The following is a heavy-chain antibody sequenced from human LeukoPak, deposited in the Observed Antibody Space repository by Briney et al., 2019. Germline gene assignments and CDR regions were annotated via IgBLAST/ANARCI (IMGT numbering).Heavy chain of an antibody. CDR1: GGSFSGYY. CDR2: INHSGST. V-gene: IGHV4-34*01. Sequence: SETLSLTCAVYGGSFSGYYWSWIRQPPGKGLEWIGEINHSGSTNYNPSLKSRVTISVDTPKNQFSLKLSSVTAADTAVYYCARINTFLEWLLPPSLFDYWGQGTLVTVSS. CDR3: ARINTFLEWLLPPSLFDY. D-gene: IGHD3-3*02. J-gene: IGHJ4*02.